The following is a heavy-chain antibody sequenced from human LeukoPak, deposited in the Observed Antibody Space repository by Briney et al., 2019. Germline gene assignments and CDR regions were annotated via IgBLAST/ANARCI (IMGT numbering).Heavy chain of an antibody. J-gene: IGHJ6*03. V-gene: IGHV3-7*01. CDR2: IKQDGSEK. Sequence: GSLRLSYAASGFTFSSYWMSWVRQAPGKGLEWVANIKQDGSEKYYVDSVKGRFTISRDNAKNSLYLQMNSLRAEDTAVYYCASGQLGRYYYYYYMDVWGKGTTVTVSS. CDR3: ASGQLGRYYYYYYMDV. D-gene: IGHD6-6*01. CDR1: GFTFSSYW.